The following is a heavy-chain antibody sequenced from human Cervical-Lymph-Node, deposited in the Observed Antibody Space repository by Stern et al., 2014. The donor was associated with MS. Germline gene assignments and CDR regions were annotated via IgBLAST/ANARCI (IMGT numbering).Heavy chain of an antibody. Sequence: VQLVQSGAEVKKPGSSVKVSCKASGGTFSTFSINWVRQVPGQSLEWMGGIIPIFDTSNFAQKFQGRVTITADSSTSTVYMALNSLRFDDTAVYYCVLPSTVTTAAFDVWGRGTMVTVSS. CDR3: VLPSTVTTAAFDV. CDR2: IIPIFDTS. CDR1: GGTFSTFS. J-gene: IGHJ3*01. D-gene: IGHD4-11*01. V-gene: IGHV1-69*14.